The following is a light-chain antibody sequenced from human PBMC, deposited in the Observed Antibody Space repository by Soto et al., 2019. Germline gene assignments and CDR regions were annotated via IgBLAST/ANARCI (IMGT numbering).Light chain of an antibody. CDR3: QQSNSTPQT. CDR2: AAS. CDR1: QSISSY. Sequence: DIQMTQSPSSLSASVGDRVTITCRASQSISSYLNWYQQKPGKAPKLLIHAASTLQSGVPSRFSGSGSGTDFTLTISSLQPEDFATYYCQQSNSTPQTFGGGTKVEIK. J-gene: IGKJ4*01. V-gene: IGKV1-39*01.